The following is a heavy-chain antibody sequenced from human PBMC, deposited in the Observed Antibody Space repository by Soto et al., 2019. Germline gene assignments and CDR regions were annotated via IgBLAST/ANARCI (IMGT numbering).Heavy chain of an antibody. CDR3: AKDAVPYNGKWDWFDS. V-gene: IGHV3-23*01. J-gene: IGHJ5*01. CDR1: RFNFSDFA. D-gene: IGHD1-20*01. Sequence: DVQLLESGGGLVQPGGSLTLSCAASRFNFSDFAMSWVRQAPGKGLEWVSCIGGGGTDTYYADSAKGRFTISRDNSKNTLYLRMDGLRDEDTAVYYCAKDAVPYNGKWDWFDSWGKGTLVIFSS. CDR2: IGGGGTDT.